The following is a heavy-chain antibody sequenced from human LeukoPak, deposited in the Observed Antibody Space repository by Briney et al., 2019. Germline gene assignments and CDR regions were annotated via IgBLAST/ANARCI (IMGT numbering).Heavy chain of an antibody. CDR3: ARDTGYGVNDY. CDR2: ISTSSDTI. D-gene: IGHD4-17*01. CDR1: GFTFSVYN. V-gene: IGHV3-48*04. J-gene: IGHJ4*02. Sequence: PGGSLRLSCAVSGFTFSVYNMNWARQAPGKGLECISYISTSSDTIHYADSVKGRFTISRDNAKNSLFLQMNSLRAEDTAVYDCARDTGYGVNDYWGQGTLVTVSS.